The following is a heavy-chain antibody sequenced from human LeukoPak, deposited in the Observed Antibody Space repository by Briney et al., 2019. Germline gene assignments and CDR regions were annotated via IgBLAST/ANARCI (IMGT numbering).Heavy chain of an antibody. Sequence: GGSLRLSCAASGFTFSDHYMSWIRQAPGKGLEWVANIRQDGSDKYYVDSVKGRFTISRDNAKNSLYLQMKSLRAEDTAVYYCTREGPTAHNWFDPWGQGTLVTVSS. J-gene: IGHJ5*02. CDR3: TREGPTAHNWFDP. D-gene: IGHD2-2*01. V-gene: IGHV3-7*01. CDR1: GFTFSDHY. CDR2: IRQDGSDK.